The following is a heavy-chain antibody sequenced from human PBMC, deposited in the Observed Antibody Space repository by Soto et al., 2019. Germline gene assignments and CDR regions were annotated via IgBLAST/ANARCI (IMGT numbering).Heavy chain of an antibody. D-gene: IGHD3-3*01. Sequence: SETLSLTCTVSGASINTHYWSWIRQSPGKGLXXIGXVXXXGXXXXNPSLKSRVTISVDTSKNQFSLKLSSVTAADTAVYYCASLVYYDFWGQGTMVTVSS. CDR3: ASLVYYDF. CDR1: GASINTHY. CDR2: VXXXGXX. J-gene: IGHJ3*01. V-gene: IGHV4-59*08.